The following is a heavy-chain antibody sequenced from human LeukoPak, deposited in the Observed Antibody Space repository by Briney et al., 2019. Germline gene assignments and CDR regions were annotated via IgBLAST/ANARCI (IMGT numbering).Heavy chain of an antibody. J-gene: IGHJ4*02. V-gene: IGHV4-59*01. Sequence: PSETLSLTCTVSGGSISSYYWSWIRQPPGEGLEWIGYIYYSGSTNYNPSLKSRVTISVDTSKNQFSLKLSSVTAADTAVYYCARGTYYYGLYDYWGQGTLVTVSS. CDR3: ARGTYYYGLYDY. CDR1: GGSISSYY. D-gene: IGHD3-10*01. CDR2: IYYSGST.